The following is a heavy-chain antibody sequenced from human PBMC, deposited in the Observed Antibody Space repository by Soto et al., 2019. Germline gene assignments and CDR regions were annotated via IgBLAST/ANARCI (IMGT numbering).Heavy chain of an antibody. D-gene: IGHD3-10*01. V-gene: IGHV4-61*01. Sequence: SETLSLTCTVSGGSVSTSTYYWIWIPQPPGKGLEWIGYIYYSGSTNYNPSLKSRLTISVDTSKNQFSLKLTSVTAADTAVYYCARGLVRGVHYYYYGLDVWGQGTTVTVSS. J-gene: IGHJ6*02. CDR3: ARGLVRGVHYYYYGLDV. CDR1: GGSVSTSTYY. CDR2: IYYSGST.